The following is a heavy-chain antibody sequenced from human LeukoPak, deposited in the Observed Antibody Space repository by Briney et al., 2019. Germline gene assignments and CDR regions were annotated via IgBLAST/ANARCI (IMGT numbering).Heavy chain of an antibody. CDR1: GFTFSTYS. V-gene: IGHV3-30*04. Sequence: GGSLRLSCTVSGFTFSTYSMHWLRQAPGKGLEWVTVISDDGGRKYYTDSVKGRFTISRDNSKTTMYLQMNNLRAEDTTVYYCAREEYSGSYYFDYCGPGTLFTVSS. D-gene: IGHD1-26*01. CDR3: AREEYSGSYYFDY. CDR2: ISDDGGRK. J-gene: IGHJ4*01.